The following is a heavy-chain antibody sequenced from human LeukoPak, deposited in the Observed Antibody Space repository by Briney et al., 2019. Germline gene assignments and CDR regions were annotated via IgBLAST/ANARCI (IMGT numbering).Heavy chain of an antibody. CDR2: IYYSGST. J-gene: IGHJ6*04. D-gene: IGHD3-10*01. V-gene: IGHV4-30-4*01. Sequence: SETLSLTCTVSGGSISSGDYYWSWIRQPPGKGLEWIGYIYYSGSTYYNPSLKSRVTISVDTSKNQFSLKLSSVTAADTAVDYCARDSKLLSFGELFNHYYYYGMDVRGKGTTVTVSS. CDR3: ARDSKLLSFGELFNHYYYYGMDV. CDR1: GGSISSGDYY.